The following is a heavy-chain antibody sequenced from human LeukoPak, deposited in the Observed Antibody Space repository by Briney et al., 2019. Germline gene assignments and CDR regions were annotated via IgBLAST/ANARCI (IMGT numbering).Heavy chain of an antibody. V-gene: IGHV3-53*01. J-gene: IGHJ6*03. CDR1: GFTVSSNS. D-gene: IGHD3-10*01. CDR2: IYSDNT. CDR3: AKNGRDGSGSYTYYYYYMDV. Sequence: PGGSLRLSCTVSGFTVSSNSMSWVRQAPGKGLEWVSFIYSDNTHYSDSVKGRFTISRDNSKNTLYLQMNSLRAEDTAVYYCAKNGRDGSGSYTYYYYYMDVWGKGTTVTVSS.